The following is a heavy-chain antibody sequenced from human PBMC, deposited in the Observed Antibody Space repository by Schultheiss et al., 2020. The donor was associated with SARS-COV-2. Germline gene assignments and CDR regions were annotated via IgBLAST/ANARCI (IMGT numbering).Heavy chain of an antibody. D-gene: IGHD4-17*01. V-gene: IGHV3-30*12. CDR3: ARDSYADKGWYFDL. CDR1: GFTFSSYG. Sequence: GESLKISCAASGFTFSSYGMHWVRQAPGKGLEWVAVISYDGSNKYYADSVKGRFTISRDNSKNTLYLQMNSLRAEDTAVYYCARDSYADKGWYFDLWGRGTLVTVSS. J-gene: IGHJ2*01. CDR2: ISYDGSNK.